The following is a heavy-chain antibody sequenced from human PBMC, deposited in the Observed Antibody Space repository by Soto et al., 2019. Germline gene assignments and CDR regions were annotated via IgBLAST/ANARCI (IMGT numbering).Heavy chain of an antibody. D-gene: IGHD4-4*01. Sequence: QLQLQESGSGLVKPSQTLSLTCAVSGGSISSGGYSWSWIRQPPGKGLEWIGYLYHSGITYYNPFIKSRVTISVDRSKNQFSLKLSSVTAADTAVYYCARGITTVTPLDYWGQGTLVTVSS. V-gene: IGHV4-30-2*01. J-gene: IGHJ4*02. CDR2: LYHSGIT. CDR1: GGSISSGGYS. CDR3: ARGITTVTPLDY.